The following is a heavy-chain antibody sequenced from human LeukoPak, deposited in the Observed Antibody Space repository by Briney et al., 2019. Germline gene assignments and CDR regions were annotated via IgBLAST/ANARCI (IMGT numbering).Heavy chain of an antibody. D-gene: IGHD6-13*01. Sequence: SETLSLTCTVSGGSISSSCYYWGWIRQPPGKGLEWIGSIYYSGSTYYNPSLKSRVTISVDTSKNQFSLKLSSVTAADTAVYYCTCRAAAGLDYWGQGTLVTVSS. CDR2: IYYSGST. CDR1: GGSISSSCYY. CDR3: TCRAAAGLDY. J-gene: IGHJ4*02. V-gene: IGHV4-39*01.